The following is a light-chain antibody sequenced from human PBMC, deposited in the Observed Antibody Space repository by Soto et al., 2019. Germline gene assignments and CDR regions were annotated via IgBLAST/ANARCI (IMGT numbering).Light chain of an antibody. CDR2: GAF. V-gene: IGKV3-20*01. J-gene: IGKJ1*01. CDR1: QSVSSSY. Sequence: EIVWTQSLGTLSVSPGERATLSCRASQSVSSSYLAWYQQKPGQAPRLLIYGAFSRATGIPDRFSGSGSGTDFTLTSSRLEPEDFAVYYCQQYGSPWTFGQGTKVDIK. CDR3: QQYGSPWT.